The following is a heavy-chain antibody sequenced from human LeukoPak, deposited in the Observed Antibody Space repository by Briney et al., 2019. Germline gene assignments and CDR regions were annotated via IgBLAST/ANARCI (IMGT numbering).Heavy chain of an antibody. J-gene: IGHJ4*02. CDR2: ISSSSSYI. V-gene: IGHV3-21*01. CDR3: AREQKQWLALVDY. Sequence: GGSLRLSCAASGFTFGSYSMNWVRQAPGKGLEWVSSISSSSSYIYYADSVKGRFTISRDNAKNSLYLQMNSLRADDTAVYYCAREQKQWLALVDYWGQGTLVTVSS. CDR1: GFTFGSYS. D-gene: IGHD6-19*01.